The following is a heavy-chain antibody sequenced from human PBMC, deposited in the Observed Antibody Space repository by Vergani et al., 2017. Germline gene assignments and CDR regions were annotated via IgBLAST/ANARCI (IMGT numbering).Heavy chain of an antibody. CDR3: AKEAAAAAMGINYFDY. Sequence: QVQLVESGGGVVQPGRSLRLSCAASGFTFSSYGMHCVRQAPGKGLEWVAVISYDGSNKYYADSVKGRFTISRDNSKNTLYLQMNSLRAEDTAVYYCAKEAAAAAMGINYFDYWGQGTLVTVSS. CDR1: GFTFSSYG. J-gene: IGHJ4*02. CDR2: ISYDGSNK. V-gene: IGHV3-30*18. D-gene: IGHD6-13*01.